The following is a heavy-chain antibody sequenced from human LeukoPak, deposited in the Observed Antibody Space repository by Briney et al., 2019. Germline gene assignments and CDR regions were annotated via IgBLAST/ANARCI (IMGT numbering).Heavy chain of an antibody. D-gene: IGHD1-26*01. CDR3: ARGIVGPTYFDY. CDR1: SGSFSGYF. Sequence: PSETLSLTCVVYSGSFSGYFWSWIRQPPGKGLEWIGEINRSGSTNYNPSLKSRVTISVDTSKNQFSLKLSSVTAADTADYYCARGIVGPTYFDYWGQGTLVTVSS. J-gene: IGHJ4*02. CDR2: INRSGST. V-gene: IGHV4-34*01.